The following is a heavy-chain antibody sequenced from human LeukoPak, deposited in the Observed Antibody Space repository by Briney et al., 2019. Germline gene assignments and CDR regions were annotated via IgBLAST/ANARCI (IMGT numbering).Heavy chain of an antibody. CDR3: ARDSEIMDYYYYYGMDV. J-gene: IGHJ6*02. Sequence: GASVKVSCKASGYTFTDYAISWVGQAPGQGLEWMGWISAYNGNTNYAQKLQGRVTMTTDTSTSTAYMELRSLRSDDTAVYYCARDSEIMDYYYYYGMDVWGQGTTVTVSS. CDR2: ISAYNGNT. V-gene: IGHV1-18*01. CDR1: GYTFTDYA. D-gene: IGHD3-16*01.